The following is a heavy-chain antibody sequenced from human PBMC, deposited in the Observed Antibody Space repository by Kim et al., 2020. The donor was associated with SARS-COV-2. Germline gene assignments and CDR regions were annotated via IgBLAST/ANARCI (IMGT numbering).Heavy chain of an antibody. D-gene: IGHD3-9*01. Sequence: KFQGRVTMTRNTSISTAYMELSSLRSEDTAVYYCARGGYDILTGYYVDYWGQGTLVTVSS. V-gene: IGHV1-8*01. J-gene: IGHJ4*02. CDR3: ARGGYDILTGYYVDY.